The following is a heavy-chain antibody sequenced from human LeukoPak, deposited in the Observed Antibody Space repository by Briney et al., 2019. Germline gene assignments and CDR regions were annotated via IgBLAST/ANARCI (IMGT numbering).Heavy chain of an antibody. D-gene: IGHD4-17*01. CDR2: IYPGDSDT. V-gene: IGHV5-51*01. Sequence: GESLKISCKGSGYSFTSYWIGWVRQMPGKGLEWMGIIYPGDSDTRYSPSFQGQITISADKSIRTAYLQWSSLKASDTAIYYCARHHDYGDYGCFDYWGQGTLVTVSS. J-gene: IGHJ4*02. CDR3: ARHHDYGDYGCFDY. CDR1: GYSFTSYW.